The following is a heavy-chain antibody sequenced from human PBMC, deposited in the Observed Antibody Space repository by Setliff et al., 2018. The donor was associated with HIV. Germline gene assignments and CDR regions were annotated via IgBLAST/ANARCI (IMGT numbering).Heavy chain of an antibody. CDR1: GLIFNSYA. J-gene: IGHJ5*01. CDR2: NSHDGFNK. CDR3: ARDARVSIFGETSPPNWIDS. V-gene: IGHV3-30*03. Sequence: GGSLRLSCVASGLIFNSYAMHWVRQAPGKGLEWVAVNSHDGFNKDYGDSVKGRFNIYRDNSKNTVYLQMMSLRPDDTAMYFCARDARVSIFGETSPPNWIDSWGQGTLVTVSS. D-gene: IGHD3-3*01.